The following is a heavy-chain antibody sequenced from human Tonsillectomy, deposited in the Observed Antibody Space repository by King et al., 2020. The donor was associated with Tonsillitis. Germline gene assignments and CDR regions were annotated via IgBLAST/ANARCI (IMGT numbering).Heavy chain of an antibody. J-gene: IGHJ4*02. Sequence: VQLVESGGGLVQPGGSLKLSCAASGFTFSGSAMHWVRQASGKGLEWVGRIRSKANSYATAYAASVRGRFTISRDDSKNTAYLQMNSLKTEDTAMYYCTRLFPAIAAAGNYWGQGTLVAVSS. CDR3: TRLFPAIAAAGNY. CDR1: GFTFSGSA. V-gene: IGHV3-73*02. D-gene: IGHD6-13*01. CDR2: IRSKANSYAT.